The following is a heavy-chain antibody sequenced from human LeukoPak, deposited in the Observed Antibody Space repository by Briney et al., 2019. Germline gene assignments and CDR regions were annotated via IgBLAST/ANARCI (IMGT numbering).Heavy chain of an antibody. V-gene: IGHV5-51*01. D-gene: IGHD2-8*02. J-gene: IGHJ4*02. CDR1: GYSFTSYW. Sequence: GESLKISCKGSGYSFTSYWIGWVRQMPGKGLEWMGIIYPGDSDTGYSPSFQGQVTISADKSISTAYLQWSSLKASDTAMYYCARSELVAGGYFDYWGQGTLVTVSS. CDR2: IYPGDSDT. CDR3: ARSELVAGGYFDY.